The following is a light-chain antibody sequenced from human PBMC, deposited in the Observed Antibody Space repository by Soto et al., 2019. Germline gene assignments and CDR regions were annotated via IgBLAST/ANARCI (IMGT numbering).Light chain of an antibody. CDR2: ATS. Sequence: DSQMTQSPSSLSAFVGDRVTITCRASQHIRNYLNWYQQKPGKAPNLLIYATSTLQSGVPSRFNGNGSGTDFTLTISSLHPEDFASYSCPQSYNPRSFGQGTRLEI. CDR1: QHIRNY. J-gene: IGKJ5*01. V-gene: IGKV1-39*01. CDR3: PQSYNPRS.